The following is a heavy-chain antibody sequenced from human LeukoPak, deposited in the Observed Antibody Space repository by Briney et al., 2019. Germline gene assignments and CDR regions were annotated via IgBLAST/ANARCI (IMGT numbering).Heavy chain of an antibody. CDR2: ISGSGGST. CDR1: GFTFSSYA. J-gene: IGHJ4*02. D-gene: IGHD5-24*01. Sequence: GGSLRLSCAASGFTFSSYAMSWVRQAPGKGLEWVSAISGSGGSTYYADSVKGRFTISRDNSKNTLYLQMNSLRAEDTAVYYCASTRDGYNWGLLDYWGQGTLVTVSS. V-gene: IGHV3-23*01. CDR3: ASTRDGYNWGLLDY.